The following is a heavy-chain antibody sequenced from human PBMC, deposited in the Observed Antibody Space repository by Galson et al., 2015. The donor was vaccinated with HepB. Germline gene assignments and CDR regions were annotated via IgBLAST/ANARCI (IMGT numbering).Heavy chain of an antibody. CDR2: IIPIFGTA. CDR1: GGTFSSYA. D-gene: IGHD6-13*01. CDR3: ARSIESWTEAADDPYYYYGMDV. V-gene: IGHV1-69*06. J-gene: IGHJ6*02. Sequence: SVKVSCKASGGTFSSYAISWVRQAPGQGLEWMGGIIPIFGTANYAQKFQGRVTITADKSTSTAYMELSSLRSEDTAVYYCARSIESWTEAADDPYYYYGMDVWGQGTTVTVSS.